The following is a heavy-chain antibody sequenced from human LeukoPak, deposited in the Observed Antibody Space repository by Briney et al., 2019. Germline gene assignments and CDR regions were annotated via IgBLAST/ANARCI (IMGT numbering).Heavy chain of an antibody. V-gene: IGHV3-23*01. CDR1: GFTFSSYA. CDR2: ISGSGGST. Sequence: GGSLRLSCAASGFTFSSYAMSWVRQAPVKGLEWVSAISGSGGSTYYADSVKGRFTISRDNSKNTLYLQMNSLRAEDTAVYYCAKVPRPFYSGSYSPWGQGTLVTVSS. J-gene: IGHJ5*02. CDR3: AKVPRPFYSGSYSP. D-gene: IGHD1-26*01.